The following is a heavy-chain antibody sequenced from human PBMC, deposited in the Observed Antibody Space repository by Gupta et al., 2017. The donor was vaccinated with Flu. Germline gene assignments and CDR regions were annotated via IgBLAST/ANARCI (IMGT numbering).Heavy chain of an antibody. V-gene: IGHV3-23*01. CDR1: GFTFYPYE. CDR3: TKGGWLDD. J-gene: IGHJ4*02. Sequence: EVQVLESVGGLVQPGGSLRLACEASGFTFYPYEMSWVRQAPGKGLEWVSMMSANGNTIHYAKSVRGRFTISRDNSKNTLYLQMNSLRVEDTAVYRCTKGGWLDDWGQGTLVTVSS. CDR2: MSANGNTI. D-gene: IGHD5-12*01.